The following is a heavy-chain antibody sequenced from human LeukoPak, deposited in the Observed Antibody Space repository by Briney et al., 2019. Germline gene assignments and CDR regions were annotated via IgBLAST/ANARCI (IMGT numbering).Heavy chain of an antibody. D-gene: IGHD1-26*01. CDR3: ARVVVGVQRRANWFDP. V-gene: IGHV4-39*01. CDR2: IYYSGST. J-gene: IGHJ5*02. CDR1: GGSISSSSYY. Sequence: SETLSLTCTVSGGSISSSSYYWGWIRQPPGKGLEWIGSIYYSGSTYYNPSLKSRVTISGDTSKNQFSLKLSSVTAADTAVYYCARVVVGVQRRANWFDPWGQGTLVTVSS.